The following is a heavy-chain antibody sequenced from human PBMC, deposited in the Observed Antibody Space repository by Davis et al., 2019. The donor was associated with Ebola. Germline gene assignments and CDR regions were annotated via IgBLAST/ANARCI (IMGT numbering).Heavy chain of an antibody. CDR1: GGTFSSYA. Sequence: SVKVSCKASGGTFSSYAISWVRQAPGQGLEWMGRIIPILGIANYAQKFQGRVTITADKSTSTAYMELSSLRSEDTAVYYCARMERGYSYGDYYYYGMDVWGQGTTVTVS. V-gene: IGHV1-69*04. D-gene: IGHD5-18*01. CDR2: IIPILGIA. CDR3: ARMERGYSYGDYYYYGMDV. J-gene: IGHJ6*02.